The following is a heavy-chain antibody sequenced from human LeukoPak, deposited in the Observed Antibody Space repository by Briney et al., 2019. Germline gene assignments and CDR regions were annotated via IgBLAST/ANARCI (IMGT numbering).Heavy chain of an antibody. V-gene: IGHV1-18*01. D-gene: IGHD7-27*01. J-gene: IGHJ4*02. Sequence: ASVKVSCKASGYTFTSSGISWVRRAPGQGLEWMGWISAYNGDTNYAQKFQGRVTMTTDTSTNTAYMELRSLRSDDTAVYYCARVLLSGDQNSFDYWGQGTLVTVSS. CDR1: GYTFTSSG. CDR3: ARVLLSGDQNSFDY. CDR2: ISAYNGDT.